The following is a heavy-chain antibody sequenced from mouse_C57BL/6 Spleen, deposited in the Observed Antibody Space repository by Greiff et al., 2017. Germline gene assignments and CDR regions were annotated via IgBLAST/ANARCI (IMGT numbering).Heavy chain of an antibody. V-gene: IGHV14-4*01. J-gene: IGHJ4*01. D-gene: IGHD1-2*01. CDR1: GFNIKDDY. CDR3: TTATTAYAMDD. CDR2: IDPENGDT. Sequence: EVKLQQSGAELVRPGASVKLSCTASGFNIKDDYMHWVKQRPEQGLEWIGWIDPENGDTEYASKFQGNATITAETSSNTAYLQLSSLTSEDTAVDYCTTATTAYAMDDWCQGTSVTVSS.